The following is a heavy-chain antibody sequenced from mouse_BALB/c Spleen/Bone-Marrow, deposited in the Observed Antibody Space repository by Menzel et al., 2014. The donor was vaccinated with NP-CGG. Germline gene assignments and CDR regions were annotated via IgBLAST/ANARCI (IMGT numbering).Heavy chain of an antibody. D-gene: IGHD1-3*01. CDR1: GYTFTSYW. V-gene: IGHV1-5*01. J-gene: IGHJ4*01. Sequence: EVQLQQSGTVLARPGASVKMSCKAPGYTFTSYWMHWVKQRPGQGLEWIGAIYPGNSDTSYNQKFKGKAKLTAVTSTSTAYMELSSLTNEDSAVYYCTGGKDYYAMDYWGQGTSVTVSS. CDR3: TGGKDYYAMDY. CDR2: IYPGNSDT.